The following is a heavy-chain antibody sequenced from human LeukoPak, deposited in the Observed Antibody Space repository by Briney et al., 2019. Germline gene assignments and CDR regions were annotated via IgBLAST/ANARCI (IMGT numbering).Heavy chain of an antibody. J-gene: IGHJ4*02. CDR1: GFTFSSYA. Sequence: GGCLRLSCAASGFTFSSYAMSWVRQAPGKGLEWVSVISASGGSTYYSDSVKGRFTISRDKSSNTLYLQMNSLGAEDTAVYYCAKGGRICSASTCRVDYWGQGSLVIVSS. CDR3: AKGGRICSASTCRVDY. V-gene: IGHV3-23*01. D-gene: IGHD2-15*01. CDR2: ISASGGST.